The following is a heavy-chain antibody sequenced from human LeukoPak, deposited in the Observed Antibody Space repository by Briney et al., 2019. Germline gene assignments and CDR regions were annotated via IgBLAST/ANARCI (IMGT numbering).Heavy chain of an antibody. V-gene: IGHV3-33*01. Sequence: GGSLRLSCAASGFTFSSHGMHWVRQAPGKGLEWVAVIWYDGSNEYYADSVKGRFTISRDNSKNTLYLQMNSLRGEDTAVYYCVRTGYCSSTSCRHYYYYYGMDVWGKGTTVTVSS. CDR3: VRTGYCSSTSCRHYYYYYGMDV. J-gene: IGHJ6*04. D-gene: IGHD2-2*01. CDR1: GFTFSSHG. CDR2: IWYDGSNE.